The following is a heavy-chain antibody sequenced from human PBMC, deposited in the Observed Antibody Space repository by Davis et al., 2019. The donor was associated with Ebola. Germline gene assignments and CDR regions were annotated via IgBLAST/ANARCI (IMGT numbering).Heavy chain of an antibody. CDR3: ARATYYYDSSGLGYYYGMDV. J-gene: IGHJ6*04. CDR2: IYYSGST. D-gene: IGHD3-22*01. Sequence: MPSETLSLTCAVSGGSISSYYWSWIRQPPGKGLEWIGYIYYSGSTNYNPSLKSRVTISVDKSKNQFSLKLSSVTAADTAVYYCARATYYYDSSGLGYYYGMDVWGKGTTVTVSS. CDR1: GGSISSYY. V-gene: IGHV4-59*12.